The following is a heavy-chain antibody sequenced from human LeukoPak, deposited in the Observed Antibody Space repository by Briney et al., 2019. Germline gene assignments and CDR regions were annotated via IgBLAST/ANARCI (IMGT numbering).Heavy chain of an antibody. CDR3: ARDKGYQLPNYYYYYGRDV. Sequence: ASETLSLTCTVSGGSISSSSYYWGWIRQPPGKGLEWIGSIYYSGSTYYNPSLKSRVTISVDTSKNQFSLKLSSVTAADTAVYYCARDKGYQLPNYYYYYGRDVWGKGPTVTVSS. V-gene: IGHV4-39*07. D-gene: IGHD2-2*01. CDR2: IYYSGST. J-gene: IGHJ6*04. CDR1: GGSISSSSYY.